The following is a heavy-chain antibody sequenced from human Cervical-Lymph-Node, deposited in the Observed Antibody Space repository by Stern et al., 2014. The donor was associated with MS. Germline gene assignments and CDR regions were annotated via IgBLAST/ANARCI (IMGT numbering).Heavy chain of an antibody. V-gene: IGHV4-61*01. J-gene: IGHJ4*02. CDR2: IYYTGST. CDR1: GGSVSSGSYY. CDR3: ARVLRRNGYNYYFDY. D-gene: IGHD3-22*01. Sequence: QVQLVESGPGLVKPSETLSLTCTVSGGSVSSGSYYWSWIRQPPGKGLESIAFIYYTGSTNYNPSLMSRATISVDTSKNQFSLRLYSVTAADTAVYYCARVLRRNGYNYYFDYWGQGTLVTVSS.